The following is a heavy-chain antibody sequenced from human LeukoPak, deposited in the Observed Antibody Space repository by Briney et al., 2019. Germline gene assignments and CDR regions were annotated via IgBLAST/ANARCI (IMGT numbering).Heavy chain of an antibody. CDR2: INSDGSGT. J-gene: IGHJ4*02. CDR1: GFIFSSYW. V-gene: IGHV3-74*01. CDR3: ARDFRLSGSPGG. D-gene: IGHD1-26*01. Sequence: GGSLRLSCAASGFIFSSYWMYWVRQAPGKGLVWVSRINSDGSGTSYADSVKGRFTISRDNAKNTLYLQMNSLRAEDTAVYYCARDFRLSGSPGGWGQGTLVTVSS.